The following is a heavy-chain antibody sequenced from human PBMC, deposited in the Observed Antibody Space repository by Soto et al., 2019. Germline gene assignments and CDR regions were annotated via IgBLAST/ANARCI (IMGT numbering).Heavy chain of an antibody. V-gene: IGHV3-7*03. Sequence: PGGSLRLSCAASGFTFSSYSMNWVRQAPGKWLEWVANIKQDGSEKYYVDSVKGRFTISRDNAKNSLYLQMNSLRAEDTAVYYCARGYDSIDYWGQGTLVTVSS. CDR3: ARGYDSIDY. J-gene: IGHJ4*02. CDR1: GFTFSSYS. CDR2: IKQDGSEK. D-gene: IGHD3-22*01.